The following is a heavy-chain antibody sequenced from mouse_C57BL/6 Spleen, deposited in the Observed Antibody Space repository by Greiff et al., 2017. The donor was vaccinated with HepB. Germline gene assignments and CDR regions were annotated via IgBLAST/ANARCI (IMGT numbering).Heavy chain of an antibody. CDR1: GFTFSDYY. Sequence: DVQLVESEGGLVQPGSSMKLSCTASGFTFSDYYMAWVRQVPEKGLEWVANINYDGSSTYYLDSLKSRFIISRDNAKNILYLQMSSLKSEDTATYYCARDLGYGNYDYWGQGTTLTVSS. J-gene: IGHJ2*01. V-gene: IGHV5-16*01. D-gene: IGHD2-1*01. CDR3: ARDLGYGNYDY. CDR2: INYDGSST.